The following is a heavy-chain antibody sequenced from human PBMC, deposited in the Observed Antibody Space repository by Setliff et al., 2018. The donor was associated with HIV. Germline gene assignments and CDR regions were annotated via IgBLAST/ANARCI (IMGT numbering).Heavy chain of an antibody. D-gene: IGHD6-13*01. Sequence: SVKVSCKASGGTFSRYGISWVRQAPGQGLEWMGGIIPIFGTLNYAQKFQGRVTMTEDTATETAYMELSSLRSEDTAVYYCARDFSSRATGYYYYYMDVWGKGTTVTVSS. CDR3: ARDFSSRATGYYYYYMDV. V-gene: IGHV1-69*06. CDR1: GGTFSRYG. J-gene: IGHJ6*03. CDR2: IIPIFGTL.